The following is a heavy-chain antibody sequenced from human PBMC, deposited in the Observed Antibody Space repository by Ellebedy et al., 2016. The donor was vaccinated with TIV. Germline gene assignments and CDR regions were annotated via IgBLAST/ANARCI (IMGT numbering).Heavy chain of an antibody. J-gene: IGHJ2*01. D-gene: IGHD3-22*01. CDR3: ASNTMMVDYWYFDL. V-gene: IGHV4-4*02. CDR1: GGSISSSNW. Sequence: GSLRLSCAVSGGSISSSNWWSWVRQPPGKGLEWIGEIYHSGSTNYNPSLKSRVTISVDKSKNQFSLKLSSVTAADTAVYYCASNTMMVDYWYFDLWGRGTLVTVSS. CDR2: IYHSGST.